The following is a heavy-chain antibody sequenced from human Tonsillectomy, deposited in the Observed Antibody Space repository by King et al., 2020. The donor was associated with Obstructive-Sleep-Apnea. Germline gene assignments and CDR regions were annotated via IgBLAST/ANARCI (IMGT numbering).Heavy chain of an antibody. V-gene: IGHV1-18*01. CDR2: ISPYNGNT. Sequence: QLVQSGAEVKKPGASVKVSCKASGYSFTTYSVSWVRQAPGQGLEWMGWISPYNGNTNYAQKLQGRVSMTTDTSTSTAYMELRSLRSDETAVYYCARSIVVLPAANFDHWGQGTLVTVSS. CDR1: GYSFTTYS. J-gene: IGHJ4*02. CDR3: ARSIVVLPAANFDH. D-gene: IGHD2-2*01.